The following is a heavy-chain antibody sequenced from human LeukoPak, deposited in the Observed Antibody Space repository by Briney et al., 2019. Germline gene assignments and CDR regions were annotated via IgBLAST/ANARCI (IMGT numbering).Heavy chain of an antibody. J-gene: IGHJ4*02. V-gene: IGHV3-7*01. CDR3: ARDRGQWLVMSGFDY. Sequence: GGSLRLSCAASGFTFSSYWMSWVRQAPGKGLEWVANIKQDGSEKYYVDSVKGRFTISRDNAKNSLYLQMNSLRAEDTAVYYCARDRGQWLVMSGFDYWGQGTLVTVSS. CDR1: GFTFSSYW. CDR2: IKQDGSEK. D-gene: IGHD6-19*01.